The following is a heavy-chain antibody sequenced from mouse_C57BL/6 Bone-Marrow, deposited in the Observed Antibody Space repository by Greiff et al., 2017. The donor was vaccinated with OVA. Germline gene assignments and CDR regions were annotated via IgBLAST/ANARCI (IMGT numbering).Heavy chain of an antibody. CDR1: GYTFTSYG. CDR2: IYPRSGNT. J-gene: IGHJ2*01. CDR3: ARWGSTMVTTNDY. V-gene: IGHV1-81*01. Sequence: QVQLKQSGAELARPGASVKLSCKASGYTFTSYGISWVKQRTGQGLEWIGEIYPRSGNTYYNEKFKGKATLTADKSSSTAYMELRSLTSEDSAVYFCARWGSTMVTTNDYWGQGTTLTVSS. D-gene: IGHD2-2*01.